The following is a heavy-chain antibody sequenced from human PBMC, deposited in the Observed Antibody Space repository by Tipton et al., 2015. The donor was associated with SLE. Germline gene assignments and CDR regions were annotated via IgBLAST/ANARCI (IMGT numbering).Heavy chain of an antibody. J-gene: IGHJ5*02. CDR1: GGSFSGYY. V-gene: IGHV4-34*01. CDR2: INHSGST. CDR3: ARTKLRYFDWPYNWFDP. D-gene: IGHD3-9*01. Sequence: LRLSCAVYGGSFSGYYWSWIRQSPGKGLEWIGEINHSGSTNYNPSLKSRVTISVDTSKKQFSLKVSSVTAADTAVYYCARTKLRYFDWPYNWFDPWGQGTLVTVSS.